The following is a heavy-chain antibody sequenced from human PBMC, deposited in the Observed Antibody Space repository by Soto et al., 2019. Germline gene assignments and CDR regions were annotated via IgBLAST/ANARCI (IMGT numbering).Heavy chain of an antibody. J-gene: IGHJ6*03. CDR1: GGSLSSNRYY. D-gene: IGHD3-3*01. CDR2: IYYSGST. CDR3: ARHSPEYYDFWSGYDEGYYYYYMDV. Sequence: SETLSLTCTVSGGSLSSNRYYWGRVRQPPGKGPEWSGGIYYSGSTYYNPSLKSRVTISVDTSKNQFSLKLSSVTAADTAVYYCARHSPEYYDFWSGYDEGYYYYYMDVWGKGTTVTVSS. V-gene: IGHV4-39*01.